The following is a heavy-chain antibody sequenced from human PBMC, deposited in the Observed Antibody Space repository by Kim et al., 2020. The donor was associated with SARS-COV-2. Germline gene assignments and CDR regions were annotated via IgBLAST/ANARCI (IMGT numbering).Heavy chain of an antibody. CDR1: GGTFSSYA. J-gene: IGHJ6*02. Sequence: SVKVSCKASGGTFSSYAISWVRQAPGQGLEWMGRIIPILGIANYAQKFQGRVTITADKSTSTAYMELSSLRSEDTAVYYCARDFLEDVAVAGTEDYYYGMDVWGQGTTVTVSS. CDR3: ARDFLEDVAVAGTEDYYYGMDV. D-gene: IGHD6-19*01. CDR2: IIPILGIA. V-gene: IGHV1-69*04.